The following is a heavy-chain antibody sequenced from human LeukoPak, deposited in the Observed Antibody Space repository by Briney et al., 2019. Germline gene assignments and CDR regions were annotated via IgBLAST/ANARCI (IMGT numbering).Heavy chain of an antibody. Sequence: ASVKVSCKASGYTFTSYDINWVRQATGQGLEWMGWMNPNSGNTGYAQKFQGRVTMTRNTSISTAYMELSSLRSEDTAVYYCAREIPDTNDAFDIRGQGTMVTVSS. CDR1: GYTFTSYD. V-gene: IGHV1-8*01. CDR2: MNPNSGNT. CDR3: AREIPDTNDAFDI. J-gene: IGHJ3*02.